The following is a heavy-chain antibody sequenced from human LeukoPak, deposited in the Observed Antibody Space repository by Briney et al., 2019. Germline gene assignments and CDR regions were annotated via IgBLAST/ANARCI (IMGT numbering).Heavy chain of an antibody. J-gene: IGHJ4*02. CDR2: ISSSGSTI. CDR1: GFTFSSYS. CDR3: ARTKVRGALIALDY. Sequence: PGGSLRLSCAASGFTFSSYSMNCVRQAPGKGLEWVSYISSSGSTIYYADSVKGRFTISRDNAKNSLYLQMNSLRAEDTAVYYCARTKVRGALIALDYWGQGTLVTVSS. V-gene: IGHV3-48*04. D-gene: IGHD3-10*01.